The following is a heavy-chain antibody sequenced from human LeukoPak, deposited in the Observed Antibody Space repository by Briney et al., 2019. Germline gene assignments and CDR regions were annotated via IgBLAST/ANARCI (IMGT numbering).Heavy chain of an antibody. J-gene: IGHJ5*02. CDR1: GGSLSSQY. CDR2: IYYRGST. D-gene: IGHD5-18*01. Sequence: PSATLSLTCTVSGGSLSSQYWSWPRQPPGTGLEGIGYIYYRGSTSYNPSLKSRVTISVDTSKNQFSLRLNSVTAADTAVYYCARDIISEYSKSHSHFDPWGQGTLVTVSS. V-gene: IGHV4-59*11. CDR3: ARDIISEYSKSHSHFDP.